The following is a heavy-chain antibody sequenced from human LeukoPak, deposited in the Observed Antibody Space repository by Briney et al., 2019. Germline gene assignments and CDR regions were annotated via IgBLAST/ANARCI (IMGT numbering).Heavy chain of an antibody. D-gene: IGHD1-1*01. V-gene: IGHV4-59*11. Sequence: PSETLSLTCNVSGGSISSHYWSWIRQPPGKGLEYIGNIYYSGSTNYNPSLKSRVTISVDTSKNQFSLKLSSVTAADTAVYYCARDPNESDAFDIWGQGTMVTVSS. J-gene: IGHJ3*02. CDR2: IYYSGST. CDR3: ARDPNESDAFDI. CDR1: GGSISSHY.